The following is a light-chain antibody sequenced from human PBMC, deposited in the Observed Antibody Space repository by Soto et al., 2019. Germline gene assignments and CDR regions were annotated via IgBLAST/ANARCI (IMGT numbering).Light chain of an antibody. CDR2: AAS. Sequence: QMTNSPSSLSASIHQRVTMXPPQSQSVSIYLNWYQQKPGKAPNLLISAASSLQNGVPSRFRGSGSGTDFTLTISGLQHEDFATYYCYQSYSTPPCTFGQGTKVDIK. CDR1: QSVSIY. J-gene: IGKJ1*01. V-gene: IGKV1-39*01. CDR3: YQSYSTPPCT.